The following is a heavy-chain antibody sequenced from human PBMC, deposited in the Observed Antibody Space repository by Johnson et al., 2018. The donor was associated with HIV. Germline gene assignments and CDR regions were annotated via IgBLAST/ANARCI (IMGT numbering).Heavy chain of an antibody. CDR3: ARDSGYYNVGNDAFDI. CDR2: ISWDGGST. CDR1: GFTFDDYA. V-gene: IGHV3-43D*03. J-gene: IGHJ3*02. D-gene: IGHD3-10*02. Sequence: EVQLVESGGVVVQPGGSLRLSCAASGFTFDDYAMHWVRQAPGKGLEWVSLISWDGGSTYYADSVKGRFTISRDNSKNSLYLQMNSLRAEDTALYYCARDSGYYNVGNDAFDIWGQGTMVTVSS.